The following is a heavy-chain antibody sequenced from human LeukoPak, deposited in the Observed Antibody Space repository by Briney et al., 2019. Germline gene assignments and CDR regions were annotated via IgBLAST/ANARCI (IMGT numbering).Heavy chain of an antibody. CDR1: GFTFNNYA. V-gene: IGHV3-23*01. CDR2: ISVSGGGI. D-gene: IGHD1-26*01. CDR3: VKGHYAGSPYYLDY. Sequence: GGSLRLSCAASGFTFNNYAMNWVRQAPGKGLEWVSVISVSGGGIYYADSVRGRFTISRDNSKTTVFLQMDSLRAEDTTVYYCVKGHYAGSPYYLDYWGQGTLVTVSS. J-gene: IGHJ4*02.